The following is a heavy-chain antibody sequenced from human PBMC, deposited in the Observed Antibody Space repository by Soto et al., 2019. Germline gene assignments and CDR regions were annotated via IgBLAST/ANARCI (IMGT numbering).Heavy chain of an antibody. D-gene: IGHD2-8*01. CDR1: GYTFTGYH. CDR2: INPNSGGT. Sequence: ASVKVSCNASGYTFTGYHMHWVRQAPGQGLELMGWINPNSGGTNYAQKFQGSVTMTKDTAISTAYMEVSRLRSDDTAGYFWARDRRFFDCCTFDLRNDAFDVSGQGPMVTVS. V-gene: IGHV1-2*02. CDR3: ARDRRFFDCCTFDLRNDAFDV. J-gene: IGHJ3*01.